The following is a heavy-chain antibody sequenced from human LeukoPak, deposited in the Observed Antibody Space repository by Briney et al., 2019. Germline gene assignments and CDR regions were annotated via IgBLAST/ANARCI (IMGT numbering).Heavy chain of an antibody. J-gene: IGHJ4*02. V-gene: IGHV4-39*01. Sequence: SETLSLTCTVSGGSISSRPYYWGWVRQPPGKGLEWIGSISYSGSTYYNASLKSRVTISVDTSKNHFSLRLSSMTAADTAVYYCATLEIGDYYFDYWGQGTLVTVSS. CDR3: ATLEIGDYYFDY. CDR2: ISYSGST. CDR1: GGSISSRPYY. D-gene: IGHD3-16*01.